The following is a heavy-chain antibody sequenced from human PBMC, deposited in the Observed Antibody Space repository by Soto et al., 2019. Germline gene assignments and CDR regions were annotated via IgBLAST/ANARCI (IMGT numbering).Heavy chain of an antibody. CDR2: ISYDGSNK. D-gene: IGHD6-6*01. J-gene: IGHJ4*02. CDR1: GFTFSSYG. CDR3: AKDLGSSSSVGGDY. V-gene: IGHV3-30*18. Sequence: GGSLRLSCAASGFTFSSYGMHWVRQAPGKGLEWVAVISYDGSNKYYADSVKGRFTISRDNSKNTLYLQMNSLRAEDTAVYYCAKDLGSSSSVGGDYWGQGTLVTVSS.